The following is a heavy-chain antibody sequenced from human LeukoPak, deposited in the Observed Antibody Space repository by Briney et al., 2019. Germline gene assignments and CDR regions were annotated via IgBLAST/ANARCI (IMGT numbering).Heavy chain of an antibody. J-gene: IGHJ3*02. CDR2: ISSSGSTI. CDR1: GFTFSDYY. D-gene: IGHD3-10*01. CDR3: ARPLRDITMVRGVFSPNAFDI. V-gene: IGHV3-11*01. Sequence: SGGSLRLSCAASGFTFSDYYMSWIRQAPGKGLEWVSYISSSGSTIYYADSVKGRFTISRDNAKNSLYLQMNSLRAEDTAVYYCARPLRDITMVRGVFSPNAFDIWGQGTMVTVSS.